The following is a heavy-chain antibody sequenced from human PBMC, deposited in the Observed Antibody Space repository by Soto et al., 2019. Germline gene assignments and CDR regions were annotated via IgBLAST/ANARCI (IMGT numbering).Heavy chain of an antibody. D-gene: IGHD6-13*01. Sequence: SVKVSCKASGGTFSSYAISWVRQAPGQGLEWMGGIIPIFGTANYAQKFQGRVTITADESTSTAYMELSSLRSEDTAVYYCASGPRRQLVRGDFDYWGQGTLVTVSS. CDR1: GGTFSSYA. CDR3: ASGPRRQLVRGDFDY. CDR2: IIPIFGTA. V-gene: IGHV1-69*13. J-gene: IGHJ4*02.